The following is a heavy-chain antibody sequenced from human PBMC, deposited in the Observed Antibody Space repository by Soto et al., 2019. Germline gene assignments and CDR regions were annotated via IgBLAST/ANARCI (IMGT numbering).Heavy chain of an antibody. CDR2: IIPIFGTA. CDR3: AREGARVFHNWNVRGLSAFDI. Sequence: QVQLVQSGAEVKKPGSSVKVSCKASGGTFSSYAISWVRQAPGQGLEWMGGIIPIFGTANYAQKFQGRVTITADESTSTAYMELSSLRSEDTAVYYCAREGARVFHNWNVRGLSAFDIWGQGTMVTVSS. D-gene: IGHD1-1*01. J-gene: IGHJ3*02. CDR1: GGTFSSYA. V-gene: IGHV1-69*01.